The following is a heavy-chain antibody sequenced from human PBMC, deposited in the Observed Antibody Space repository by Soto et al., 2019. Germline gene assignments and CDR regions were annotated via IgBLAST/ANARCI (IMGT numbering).Heavy chain of an antibody. CDR1: GFTFSSYG. CDR2: ISYDGSNK. V-gene: IGHV3-30*18. J-gene: IGHJ6*02. Sequence: QVQLVESGGGVVQPGRSLRLSCAASGFTFSSYGMHWVRQAPGKGLEWVAVISYDGSNKYYADSVKGRFTISRDNSKNTLYLQMNSLRAEDTAVYYCAKDTLGWRNYHYGMDVWGQGTTVTVSS. CDR3: AKDTLGWRNYHYGMDV.